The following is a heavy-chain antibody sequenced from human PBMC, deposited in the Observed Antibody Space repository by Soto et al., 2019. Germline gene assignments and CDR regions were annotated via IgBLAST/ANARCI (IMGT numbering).Heavy chain of an antibody. Sequence: EVQLVESGGGLVQPGGSPRLSCAASGFTFSSFHMNWVRQAPGRGLEWVAYITSSSDTIYYSDSVKGRFTISRDNGKNSLFLQMNSLRDEDMAVYYCARVVVVIPPGYYYAMDVWGQGTTVTVSS. CDR3: ARVVVVIPPGYYYAMDV. D-gene: IGHD3-22*01. J-gene: IGHJ6*02. CDR1: GFTFSSFH. V-gene: IGHV3-48*02. CDR2: ITSSSDTI.